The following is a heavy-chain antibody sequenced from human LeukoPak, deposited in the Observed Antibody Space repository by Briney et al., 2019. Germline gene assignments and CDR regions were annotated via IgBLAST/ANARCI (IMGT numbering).Heavy chain of an antibody. CDR3: AREIIYDILTGYVDAFDI. J-gene: IGHJ3*02. D-gene: IGHD3-9*01. Sequence: PGGSLRLSCAASGFTFSEYWMSWVRQAPGKGLEWVANIKEDGSDKYYVDSVKGRFTISRDNAKNSLYLQMNSLRAEDTAVYYCAREIIYDILTGYVDAFDIWGQGTMVTVSS. V-gene: IGHV3-7*01. CDR1: GFTFSEYW. CDR2: IKEDGSDK.